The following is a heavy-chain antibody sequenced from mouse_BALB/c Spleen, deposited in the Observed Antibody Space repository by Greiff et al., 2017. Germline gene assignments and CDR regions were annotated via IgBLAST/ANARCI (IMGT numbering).Heavy chain of an antibody. J-gene: IGHJ3*01. CDR1: GYTFTSYT. V-gene: IGHV1-4*02. CDR3: ARGTARARFAY. Sequence: QVQLQQSAAELARPGASVKMSCKASGYTFTSYTMHWVKQRPGQGLEWIGYINPSSGYTEYNQKFKDKTTLTADKSSSTAYMQLSSLTSEDSAVYYCARGTARARFAYWGQGTLVTVSA. D-gene: IGHD3-2*01. CDR2: INPSSGYT.